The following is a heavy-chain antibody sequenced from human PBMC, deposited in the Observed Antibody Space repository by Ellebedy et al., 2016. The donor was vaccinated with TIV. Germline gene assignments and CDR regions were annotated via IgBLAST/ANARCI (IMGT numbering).Heavy chain of an antibody. CDR3: ARVFGRYSFDGSAFWNFDD. J-gene: IGHJ4*02. Sequence: ASVKVSXKASTQTFNKNGFTWVRQAPGQGLEWMGWISTYNGETTYAQKLQGRVTMTTDTSSSTAYMELRSLRSDDTAVYYCARVFGRYSFDGSAFWNFDDWGQGTLVTVSS. D-gene: IGHD3-3*01. CDR1: TQTFNKNG. CDR2: ISTYNGET. V-gene: IGHV1-18*01.